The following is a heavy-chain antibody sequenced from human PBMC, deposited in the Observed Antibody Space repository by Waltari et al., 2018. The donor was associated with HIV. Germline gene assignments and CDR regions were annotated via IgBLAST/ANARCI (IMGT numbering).Heavy chain of an antibody. D-gene: IGHD3-9*01. CDR1: GFTVLPTS. CDR3: AREAPNTLTGNYGYFDY. Sequence: EVQLVETGGGLIQPGGSLRCSGAASGFTVLPTSMNRLRPAPGKGLEWVSVIYSGGKTYYADSVKGRFTISRDNSKNTLFLQMDNLKVEDTAVYYCAREAPNTLTGNYGYFDYWGQGTLVTVSS. CDR2: IYSGGKT. J-gene: IGHJ4*02. V-gene: IGHV3-53*02.